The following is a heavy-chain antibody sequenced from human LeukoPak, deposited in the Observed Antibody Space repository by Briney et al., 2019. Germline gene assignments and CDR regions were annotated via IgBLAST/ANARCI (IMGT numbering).Heavy chain of an antibody. J-gene: IGHJ6*02. CDR1: GFTVSSNY. Sequence: AGGSLRLSCAASGFTVSSNYMSWVRQAPGKGLEWASVIYSGGSTYYADSVKGRFTISRDNSKNTLYLQMNSLRAEDTAIYYCAKAPAPYYYYYGMDVWGQGTAVTVSS. CDR3: AKAPAPYYYYYGMDV. CDR2: IYSGGST. V-gene: IGHV3-66*01.